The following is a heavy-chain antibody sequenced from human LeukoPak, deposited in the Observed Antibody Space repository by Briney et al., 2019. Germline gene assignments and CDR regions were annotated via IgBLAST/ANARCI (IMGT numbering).Heavy chain of an antibody. J-gene: IGHJ4*02. V-gene: IGHV3-23*01. Sequence: GGSLRLSCAASGFTFSSYAISWVRQAPGKGLEWVPGIGGSGGSTYYADSVKGRFTISRDNSKNTLYLQLNSLRGEDTAVYYCASASPTDYWAQGTLVTVSS. CDR1: GFTFSSYA. CDR3: ASASPTDY. CDR2: IGGSGGST.